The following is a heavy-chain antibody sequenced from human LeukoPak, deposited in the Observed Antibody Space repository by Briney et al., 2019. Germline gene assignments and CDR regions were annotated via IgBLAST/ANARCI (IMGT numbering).Heavy chain of an antibody. V-gene: IGHV3-23*01. Sequence: GGSLRLSCAASGFTFSSYAMSWVRQAPGKGLEWVSAISGSGGSTYYAASVKGRFTISRDNSKNTLYLQTNSLRAEDTAVYYCAKLTKREGGSFDYWGQGTLVTVSS. J-gene: IGHJ4*02. D-gene: IGHD4/OR15-4a*01. CDR2: ISGSGGST. CDR1: GFTFSSYA. CDR3: AKLTKREGGSFDY.